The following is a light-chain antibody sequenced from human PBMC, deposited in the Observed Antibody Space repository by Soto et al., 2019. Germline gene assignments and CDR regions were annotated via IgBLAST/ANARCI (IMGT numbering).Light chain of an antibody. CDR2: DAS. CDR3: QQYDDLPIT. J-gene: IGKJ5*01. V-gene: IGKV1-33*01. CDR1: QDISHY. Sequence: DLQMTQPPSSLSESVGDTVTITCQASQDISHYLNWYQQKPGKXLKXXIYDASNLHPGVPSRFRGSGSGTEFSINITSLQPEDVATYYCQQYDDLPITFGQGTRLEI.